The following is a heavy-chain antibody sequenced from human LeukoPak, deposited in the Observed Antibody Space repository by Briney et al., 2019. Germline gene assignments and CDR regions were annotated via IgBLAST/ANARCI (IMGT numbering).Heavy chain of an antibody. J-gene: IGHJ5*02. CDR3: ARNGIYQLHWVWFDP. Sequence: PGGSLRLSCAASGFTFSSYGMHWVCQAPGKGLEWVAVISYDGSNKYYADSVKGRFTISRDNSKNTLYLRMNSLRAEDTAVYYCARNGIYQLHWVWFDPWGQGTLVTVSS. D-gene: IGHD2-2*01. CDR2: ISYDGSNK. CDR1: GFTFSSYG. V-gene: IGHV3-30*19.